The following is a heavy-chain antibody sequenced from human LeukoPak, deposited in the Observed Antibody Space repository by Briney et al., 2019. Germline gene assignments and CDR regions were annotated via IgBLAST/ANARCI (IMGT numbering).Heavy chain of an antibody. CDR3: ARVDFWSGHYYFDY. CDR1: GFTFSSYA. CDR2: ISGSGGST. D-gene: IGHD3-3*01. Sequence: PGGTLRLSCVASGFTFSSYAMTWVRQAPGKGLEWVSVISGSGGSTYYADSVKGRFTISRDNAKNSLYLQMNSLTAEDTAVYYCARVDFWSGHYYFDYWGQGTLVTVSS. V-gene: IGHV3-23*01. J-gene: IGHJ4*02.